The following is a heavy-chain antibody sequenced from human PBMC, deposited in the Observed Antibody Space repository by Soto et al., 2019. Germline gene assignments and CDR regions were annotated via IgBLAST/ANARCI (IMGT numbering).Heavy chain of an antibody. CDR3: ARGWDGYNYYFEY. D-gene: IGHD5-12*01. CDR2: IFYSVDTNT. Sequence: SETLSLTCTVTGGSLSPYYWSWLRQTPGKGLEWIGYIFYSVDTNTNYNPSLESRVAISVDTSRNQFSLSLSSVTAADTALYYCARGWDGYNYYFEYWGQGTLVTVSS. CDR1: GGSLSPYY. J-gene: IGHJ4*02. V-gene: IGHV4-59*13.